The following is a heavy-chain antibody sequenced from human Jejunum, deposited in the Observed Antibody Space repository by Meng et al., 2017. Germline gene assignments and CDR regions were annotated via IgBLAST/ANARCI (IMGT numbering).Heavy chain of an antibody. D-gene: IGHD2-15*01. J-gene: IGHJ5*02. CDR3: ATERHDLGFCYFYP. Sequence: SWPEVNSPVASVTVPVNASIYRFSCFEIAWVRQAPRQGLEWMGLIRPNTGGTKYAKKLQRSVTVTMDTSISTAYMELSSLKSDDTAVYYCATERHDLGFCYFYPWGQGTLVTVSS. V-gene: IGHV1-2*02. CDR2: IRPNTGGT. CDR1: IYRFSCFE.